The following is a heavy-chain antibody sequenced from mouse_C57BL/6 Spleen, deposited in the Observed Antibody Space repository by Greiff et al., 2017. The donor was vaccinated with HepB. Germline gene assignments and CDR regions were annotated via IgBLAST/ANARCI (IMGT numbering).Heavy chain of an antibody. J-gene: IGHJ3*01. CDR2: ISDGGSYT. Sequence: EVQLQESGGGLVKPGGSLKLSCAASGFTFSSYAMSWVRQTPEKRLEWVATISDGGSYTYYPDNVKGRFTISRDNAKNNLYLQMSHLKSEDTAMYYCARDRRFSITTVVATPFAYWGQGTLVTVSA. D-gene: IGHD1-1*01. V-gene: IGHV5-4*01. CDR1: GFTFSSYA. CDR3: ARDRRFSITTVVATPFAY.